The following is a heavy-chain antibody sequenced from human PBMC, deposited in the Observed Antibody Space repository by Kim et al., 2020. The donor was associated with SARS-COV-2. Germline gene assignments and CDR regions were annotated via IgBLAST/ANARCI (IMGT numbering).Heavy chain of an antibody. CDR1: GFTFSSYW. V-gene: IGHV3-7*01. J-gene: IGHJ4*02. D-gene: IGHD3-10*01. Sequence: GGSLRLSCAASGFTFSSYWMSWVRQAPGKGLEWVANIKQDGSEKYYVDSVKGRFTISRDNAKNSLYLQMNSLRAEDTAVYYCARVRLMVRGVIMFFDYWGQGTLVTVSS. CDR2: IKQDGSEK. CDR3: ARVRLMVRGVIMFFDY.